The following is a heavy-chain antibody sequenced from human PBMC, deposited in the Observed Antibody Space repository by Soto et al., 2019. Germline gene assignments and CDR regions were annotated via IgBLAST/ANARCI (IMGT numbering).Heavy chain of an antibody. D-gene: IGHD3-3*01. CDR1: GFTFDSYA. V-gene: IGHV3-23*01. J-gene: IGHJ3*01. Sequence: EVKLLESGGGLAQPGGSLRLSCVGSGFTFDSYAIRWVRQAPGKGLQWISAISGNGAGTDYAHSVKGRFTISRDNSKNTVHLQMNSLRAEDTALYYCAKDTVGGYSFWSGYYSDGLDVWGQGTMVTVSS. CDR3: AKDTVGGYSFWSGYYSDGLDV. CDR2: ISGNGAGT.